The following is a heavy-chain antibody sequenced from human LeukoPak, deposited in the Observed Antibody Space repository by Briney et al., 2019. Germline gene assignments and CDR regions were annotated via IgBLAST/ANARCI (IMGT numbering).Heavy chain of an antibody. V-gene: IGHV3-74*01. Sequence: GGSLRLSCAASGFTFSSYAMHWVRQAPGKGLVWVSRINSDGSSTTYADSVKGRFTISRDNAKNTLFLQMNSLRAEDTAVYYCARSINGYNSFDYWGQGTLVTVSS. D-gene: IGHD5-24*01. CDR2: INSDGSST. CDR3: ARSINGYNSFDY. J-gene: IGHJ4*02. CDR1: GFTFSSYA.